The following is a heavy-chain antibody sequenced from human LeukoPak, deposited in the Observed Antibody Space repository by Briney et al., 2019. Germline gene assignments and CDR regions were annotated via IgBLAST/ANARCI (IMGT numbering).Heavy chain of an antibody. CDR1: GGSISSSSYY. Sequence: SETLSLTCTVSGGSISSSSYYWGWIRQPPGKGLEWIGSVYYSGSTYYNPSLQSRVTISVDTSKNQFSLDMTSVTVADTAVYYCTTYSDITGSFDHWGQGTLVTVSS. D-gene: IGHD3-22*01. V-gene: IGHV4-39*07. CDR3: TTYSDITGSFDH. J-gene: IGHJ4*02. CDR2: VYYSGST.